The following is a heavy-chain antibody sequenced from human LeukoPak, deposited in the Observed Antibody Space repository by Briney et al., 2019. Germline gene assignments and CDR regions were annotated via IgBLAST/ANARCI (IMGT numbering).Heavy chain of an antibody. CDR3: ARLSRGSSAGFDY. V-gene: IGHV4-59*01. D-gene: IGHD6-6*01. CDR2: IYYSGST. CDR1: GGSIRNYY. J-gene: IGHJ4*02. Sequence: SETLSLTCAVSGGSIRNYYWNWIRQPPGKGLEWIGYIYYSGSTNYNPSLKSRVTISVDTSKNQFSLKVNSVTAADTAVYFCARLSRGSSAGFDYWGQGILVTVSS.